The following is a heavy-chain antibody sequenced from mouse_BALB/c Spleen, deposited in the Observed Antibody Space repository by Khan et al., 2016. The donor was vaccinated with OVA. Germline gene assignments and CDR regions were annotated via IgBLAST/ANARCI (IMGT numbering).Heavy chain of an antibody. V-gene: IGHV1-7*01. Sequence: QVQLKQSGAELAKPGASVKMSCKASGYTFATYWMHWIKQRPGQGLEWIGYIIPCTAYTEYNQKFKDKATLTTDTSSSTAYMQLSGLTSEDSAFYYCARRGLDGIFVFWGQGTLVTVSA. CDR3: ARRGLDGIFVF. D-gene: IGHD2-1*01. CDR1: GYTFATYW. J-gene: IGHJ3*01. CDR2: IIPCTAYT.